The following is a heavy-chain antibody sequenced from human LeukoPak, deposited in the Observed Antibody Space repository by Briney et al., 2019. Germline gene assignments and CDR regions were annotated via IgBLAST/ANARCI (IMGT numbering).Heavy chain of an antibody. Sequence: PGGSLRLSCAASGFTFSSYAMSWVRQAPGKGLEWVSAISGSGGSTYYADSVKGRFTISRDNSKNALYLQMNSLRAEDTAVYYCAKMGFYYYYGMDVWGQGTTVTVSS. CDR2: ISGSGGST. J-gene: IGHJ6*02. V-gene: IGHV3-23*01. CDR1: GFTFSSYA. CDR3: AKMGFYYYYGMDV.